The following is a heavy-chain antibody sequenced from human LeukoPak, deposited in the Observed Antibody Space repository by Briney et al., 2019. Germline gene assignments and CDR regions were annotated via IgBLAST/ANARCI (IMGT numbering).Heavy chain of an antibody. Sequence: GGSLRLSCAASGFTFSSYWMHWVRQAPGKGLVWVSRINTDGSSTSYADSVKGRFTISRDNAKNTLYLQMNSLRAEDTAVYYCARDGSSWYYYYMDVWGKGTTVTVSS. CDR2: INTDGSST. D-gene: IGHD6-13*01. CDR1: GFTFSSYW. CDR3: ARDGSSWYYYYMDV. V-gene: IGHV3-74*01. J-gene: IGHJ6*03.